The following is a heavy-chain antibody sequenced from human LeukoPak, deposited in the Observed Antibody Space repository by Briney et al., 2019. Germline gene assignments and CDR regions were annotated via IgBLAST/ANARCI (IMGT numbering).Heavy chain of an antibody. CDR3: ARHRRPGSGYYINY. V-gene: IGHV4-34*01. J-gene: IGHJ4*02. Sequence: PSETLSLTCAVYGGSFSGYYWSWIRQPPGKGLEWVGEINHSGSTNYNPSLKSRVTISVDTSKNQFSLKLSSVTAADTAVYYCARHRRPGSGYYINYWGQGTLVTVSS. D-gene: IGHD3-3*01. CDR2: INHSGST. CDR1: GGSFSGYY.